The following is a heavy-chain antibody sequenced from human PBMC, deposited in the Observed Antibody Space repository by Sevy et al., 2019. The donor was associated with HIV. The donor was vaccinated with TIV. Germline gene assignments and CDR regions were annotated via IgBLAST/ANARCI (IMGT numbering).Heavy chain of an antibody. D-gene: IGHD4-17*01. CDR2: ISNSGSDT. J-gene: IGHJ3*01. Sequence: GGSLRLSCAASGFTFSSYAMHWVRQAPGKGLEWVSAISNSGSDTKYAGSVKGRFTIARENSKNTLYVQMNSLSAEDTAVYYCAKDRITVIGDAFDLWGQGTMVTVSS. CDR1: GFTFSSYA. CDR3: AKDRITVIGDAFDL. V-gene: IGHV3-23*01.